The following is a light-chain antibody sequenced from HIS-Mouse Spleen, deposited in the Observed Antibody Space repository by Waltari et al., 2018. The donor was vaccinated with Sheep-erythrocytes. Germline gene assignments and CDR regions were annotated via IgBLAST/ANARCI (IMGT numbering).Light chain of an antibody. V-gene: IGKV1-12*01. CDR3: QQANSFPIT. CDR2: AAS. CDR1: QGISSW. Sequence: DIQMTQSPSSVSASVGDRVTITCRASQGISSWLARYQQKPGKAPKLLIYAASSLQSGVPSRFSSSGSGTDFTLTISSLQPEDFATYYCQQANSFPITFGQGTRLEIK. J-gene: IGKJ5*01.